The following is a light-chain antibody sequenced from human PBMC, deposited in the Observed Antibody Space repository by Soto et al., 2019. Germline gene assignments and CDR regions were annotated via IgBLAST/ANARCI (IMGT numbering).Light chain of an antibody. CDR3: QQYVDEPWR. V-gene: IGKV3-20*01. CDR1: QSVSSSY. Sequence: NVFTRAPDRKSVAPGERRRLYYKTSQSVSSSYLAWYQQRPGQAPRLLIYGASSRATGIPDRFSGSGSGLDLTLTVSRLEPQAFEVYFCQQYVDEPWRLGEGTQVDIK. J-gene: IGKJ1*01. CDR2: GAS.